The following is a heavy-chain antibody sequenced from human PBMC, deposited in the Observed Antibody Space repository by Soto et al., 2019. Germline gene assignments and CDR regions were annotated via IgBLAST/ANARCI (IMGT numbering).Heavy chain of an antibody. CDR1: GYSFNSYW. D-gene: IGHD3-22*01. Sequence: PGESLKISCKGSGYSFNSYWIGWVRQMPGKGLEWMGKIYPADFDTRYSPSFQGQVTISADKSISTAYLQWSSLKASDTAMYYCAKRGGYYLGLDAFDIWGQGTMVTVSS. CDR3: AKRGGYYLGLDAFDI. V-gene: IGHV5-51*01. CDR2: IYPADFDT. J-gene: IGHJ3*02.